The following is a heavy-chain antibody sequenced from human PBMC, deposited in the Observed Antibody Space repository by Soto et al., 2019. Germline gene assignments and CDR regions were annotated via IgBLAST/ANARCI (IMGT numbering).Heavy chain of an antibody. CDR3: AKDGYGNNDGDALHI. J-gene: IGHJ3*02. CDR1: GYTFTSFG. CDR2: ISTYNGKA. Sequence: QGQLVQSGAEEKKPGASVKVSCKASGYTFTSFGITWVRQAPGQGLEWMGWISTYNGKANYAQKLQGRVTVTRDTSTNTAYMELRSLRSDDTAVYYCAKDGYGNNDGDALHIWGQGTMVTVSS. D-gene: IGHD4-4*01. V-gene: IGHV1-18*04.